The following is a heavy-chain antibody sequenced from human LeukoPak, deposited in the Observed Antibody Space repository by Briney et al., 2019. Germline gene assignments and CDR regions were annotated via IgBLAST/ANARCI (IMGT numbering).Heavy chain of an antibody. CDR2: IIPIFGTA. CDR1: GGTFSSYA. J-gene: IGHJ5*02. CDR3: ARSSYASSRINWFDP. V-gene: IGHV1-69*05. D-gene: IGHD2-2*01. Sequence: SVKVACKASGGTFSSYAISWVRQAPGQGLEWMGRIIPIFGTANYAQKFQGRVTITTDESTSTAYMELSSLRSEDTAVYYCARSSYASSRINWFDPWGQGTLVTVSS.